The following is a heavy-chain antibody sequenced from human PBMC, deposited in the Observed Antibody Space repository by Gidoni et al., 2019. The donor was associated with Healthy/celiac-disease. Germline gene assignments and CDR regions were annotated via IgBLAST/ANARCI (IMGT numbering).Heavy chain of an antibody. D-gene: IGHD3-22*01. CDR1: GFTFSSYG. CDR3: ANNYYDSSGFDY. J-gene: IGHJ4*02. CDR2: ISYDGSNK. V-gene: IGHV3-30*18. Sequence: QVQLVESGGGVVQPGRSLRLSCAASGFTFSSYGMHWVRQAPGKGLAWVAVISYDGSNKYYADSVKGRFTISRDNSKNTLYLQMNSLRAEDTAVYYCANNYYDSSGFDYWGQGTLVTVSS.